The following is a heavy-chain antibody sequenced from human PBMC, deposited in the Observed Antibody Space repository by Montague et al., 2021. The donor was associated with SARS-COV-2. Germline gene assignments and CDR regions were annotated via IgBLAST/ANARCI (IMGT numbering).Heavy chain of an antibody. J-gene: IGHJ5*02. Sequence: TLSLTCTVSGGSISSGGYYWSWIRQHPGKGLEWIGCIYYSGSTYYNPSLKSRVTISVDTSKNQFSLKLSSVTAADTAVYYCARARRGSSYGSYFDVLVDWFDPWGQGTLVTVSS. CDR3: ARARRGSSYGSYFDVLVDWFDP. CDR1: GGSISSGGYY. D-gene: IGHD3-10*01. V-gene: IGHV4-31*03. CDR2: IYYSGST.